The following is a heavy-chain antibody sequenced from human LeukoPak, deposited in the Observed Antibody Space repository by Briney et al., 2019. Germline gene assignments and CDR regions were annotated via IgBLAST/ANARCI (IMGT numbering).Heavy chain of an antibody. CDR1: GFTFSNYW. V-gene: IGHV3-66*01. J-gene: IGHJ3*02. Sequence: GGSLTLSCAASGFTFSNYWMGWVRQAPGKGLEWVSILYSGGSTYYADSVKGRFTISRDNSKNTMYLQMNSLRAEDTAVYYCARTYDPSGPSAFDIWGQGTVVTVSS. CDR2: LYSGGST. CDR3: ARTYDPSGPSAFDI. D-gene: IGHD3-22*01.